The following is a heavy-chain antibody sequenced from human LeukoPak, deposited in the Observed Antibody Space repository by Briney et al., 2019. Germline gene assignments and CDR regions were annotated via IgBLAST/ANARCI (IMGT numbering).Heavy chain of an antibody. J-gene: IGHJ4*02. Sequence: SETLSLTCSVYDGSTTGYYWSWIRQPPGKGLEWIAYVYYTGRTLYNPSLESRVTISVDTSKTQFSLTVTSVTAADTAVYYCARDQAPWRFWGQGTLVTVSS. CDR2: VYYTGRT. CDR1: DGSTTGYY. CDR3: ARDQAPWRF. V-gene: IGHV4-59*12.